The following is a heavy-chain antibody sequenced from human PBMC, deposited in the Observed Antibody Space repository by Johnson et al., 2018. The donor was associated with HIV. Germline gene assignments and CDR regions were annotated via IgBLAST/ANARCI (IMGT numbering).Heavy chain of an antibody. V-gene: IGHV3-7*05. CDR3: ARDGVYSSPHDAFDI. J-gene: IGHJ3*02. Sequence: VQLVESGGGLVQRGGSLRLSCAASGFTFSNYWMSWVRQAPGKGLEWVANIKEDGSEDYHLASLKGRFTISRDNAKNSLYLQMDSLRAEDTAVYYCARDGVYSSPHDAFDIWGQGTMVTVSS. CDR2: IKEDGSED. CDR1: GFTFSNYW. D-gene: IGHD6-19*01.